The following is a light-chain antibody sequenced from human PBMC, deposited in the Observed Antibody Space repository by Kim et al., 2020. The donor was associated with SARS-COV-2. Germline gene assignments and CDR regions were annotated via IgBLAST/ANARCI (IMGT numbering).Light chain of an antibody. CDR3: MQATQFPHT. CDR1: ESLVHHDGNTY. CDR2: QIS. V-gene: IGKV2-24*01. Sequence: EIVMTQTPLSSPVTXGHPASISCRSSESLVHHDGNTYLSWFQQRPGQPPRLLMYQISNRISGVPDRFSGTGAGTDFTLKITRVEAGDVGTYYCMQATQFPHTFGQGTKLEI. J-gene: IGKJ2*01.